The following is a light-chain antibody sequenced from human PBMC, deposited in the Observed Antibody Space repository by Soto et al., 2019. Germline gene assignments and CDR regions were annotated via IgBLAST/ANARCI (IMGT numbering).Light chain of an antibody. J-gene: IGKJ3*01. V-gene: IGKV3-11*01. CDR3: LQRSTWPLT. CDR1: QSVSSY. Sequence: EIVLTQSPATLSLSPGERATLSCSASQSVSSYLALYQQKPGQAPRLLIYDASNRATGISARFSGSGSGTECILTISSLEPEDFAVYYCLQRSTWPLTFGPGTNVDIK. CDR2: DAS.